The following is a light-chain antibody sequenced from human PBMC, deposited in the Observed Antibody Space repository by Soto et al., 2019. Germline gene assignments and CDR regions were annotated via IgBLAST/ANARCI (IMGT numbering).Light chain of an antibody. CDR1: INDVGGYNY. J-gene: IGLJ1*01. CDR2: QVT. V-gene: IGLV2-8*01. Sequence: LTQPPSASGSPGQSVTISCAGTINDVGGYNYVSWYQQHPGKVPQLMIYQVTKRPSGVPDRFSASKSDTTASLTISGLQAEDEGDYYCMSYAGGNRFVFGTGTKVTVL. CDR3: MSYAGGNRFV.